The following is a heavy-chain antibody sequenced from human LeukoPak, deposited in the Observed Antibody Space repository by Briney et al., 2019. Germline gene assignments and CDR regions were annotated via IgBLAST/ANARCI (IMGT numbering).Heavy chain of an antibody. J-gene: IGHJ6*03. CDR3: ARRWYSSPKYYYYMDV. Sequence: NSSETLSLTCTVSGDSISTSDFYWGWIRQPPGKGLEWIGSIYFSGNTYYNPSLKSRLTIPVDTSKNQFYLKLRSVTAADTAVYYCARRWYSSPKYYYYMDVWGKGTTVTVSS. CDR2: IYFSGNT. CDR1: GDSISTSDFY. D-gene: IGHD6-13*01. V-gene: IGHV4-39*07.